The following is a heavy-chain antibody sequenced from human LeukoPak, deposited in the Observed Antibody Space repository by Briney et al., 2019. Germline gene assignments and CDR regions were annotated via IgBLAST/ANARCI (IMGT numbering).Heavy chain of an antibody. Sequence: SVEVSCKASGGTFSSYAISWVRQAPGQGLEWMGGIIPIFGTANYAQKFQGRVTITADESTSTAYMELSSLRSEDTAVYYCARDRIETYYDFWSGYTSANWFDPWGQGTLVTVSS. V-gene: IGHV1-69*13. J-gene: IGHJ5*02. D-gene: IGHD3-3*01. CDR1: GGTFSSYA. CDR2: IIPIFGTA. CDR3: ARDRIETYYDFWSGYTSANWFDP.